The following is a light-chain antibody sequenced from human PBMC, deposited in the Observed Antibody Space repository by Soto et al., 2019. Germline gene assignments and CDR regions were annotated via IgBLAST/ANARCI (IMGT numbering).Light chain of an antibody. J-gene: IGKJ3*01. CDR2: GAS. Sequence: EIVLTQSPGTLSLSPGERATLSCRASQSITNSYLAWYQQKPGQAPRLLVYGASSRATGIPDRFSGSGSGTDFTLTISRLEPEVFAVYYCQQYGSSRFTFCPGTKVDVK. CDR1: QSITNSY. CDR3: QQYGSSRFT. V-gene: IGKV3-20*01.